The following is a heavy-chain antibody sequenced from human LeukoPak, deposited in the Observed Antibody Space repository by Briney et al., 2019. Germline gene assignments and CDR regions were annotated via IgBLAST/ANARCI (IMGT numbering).Heavy chain of an antibody. D-gene: IGHD1-26*01. Sequence: ASVKVSCKASGYTFTGNYMHWVRQAPGQGLEWMGIINPSGGSTSYAQKFQGRVTMTRDMSTSTVYMELSSLRSEDTAVYYCARDLQSGSYGDYMDVWGKGTTVTVSS. V-gene: IGHV1-46*01. CDR2: INPSGGST. J-gene: IGHJ6*03. CDR3: ARDLQSGSYGDYMDV. CDR1: GYTFTGNY.